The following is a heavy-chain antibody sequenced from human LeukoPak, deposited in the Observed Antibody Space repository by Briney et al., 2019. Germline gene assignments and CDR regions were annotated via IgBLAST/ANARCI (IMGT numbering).Heavy chain of an antibody. CDR3: ARDGRGWPLGY. Sequence: GGSLRLSCAASGFTFGDKYMSWIRQALGKGLEFISYISNDGEAIHYADSVKGRFTISRDNAKSSLYLQMNDLRAEDTAVYYCARDGRGWPLGYWGQGTLVTVSS. CDR2: ISNDGEAI. J-gene: IGHJ4*02. D-gene: IGHD5-24*01. CDR1: GFTFGDKY. V-gene: IGHV3-11*01.